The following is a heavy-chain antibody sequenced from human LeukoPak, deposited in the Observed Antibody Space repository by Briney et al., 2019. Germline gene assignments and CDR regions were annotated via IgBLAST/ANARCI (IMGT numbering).Heavy chain of an antibody. CDR1: GGSISSGGYY. J-gene: IGHJ4*02. D-gene: IGHD6-13*01. CDR3: ARAIGSSWLYDY. V-gene: IGHV4-31*03. Sequence: SETLSLTCTVSGGSISSGGYYWSWIRQHPGKGLEWIGYIYYSGSTYYNPSLKSRVTISVDRSKNQFSLKLNSVTAADTAVYYCARAIGSSWLYDYWGQGTLVTVSS. CDR2: IYYSGST.